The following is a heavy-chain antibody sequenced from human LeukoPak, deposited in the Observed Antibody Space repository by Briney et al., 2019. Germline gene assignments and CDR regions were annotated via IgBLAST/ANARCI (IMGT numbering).Heavy chain of an antibody. D-gene: IGHD6-13*01. CDR1: GGTFSSYA. Sequence: SVTVSCTASGGTFSSYAISWVRQAPGQGLEWMGGIIPIFGTANYAQKFQGRVTITADESTSTAYMELSSLRSEDTAVYYCARDLGVVYSSPPGYYYYYGMDVWGQGTTVTVSS. V-gene: IGHV1-69*13. J-gene: IGHJ6*02. CDR2: IIPIFGTA. CDR3: ARDLGVVYSSPPGYYYYYGMDV.